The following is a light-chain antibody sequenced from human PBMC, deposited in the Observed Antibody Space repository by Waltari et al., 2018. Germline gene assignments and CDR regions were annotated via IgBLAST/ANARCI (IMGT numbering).Light chain of an antibody. V-gene: IGLV1-51*02. CDR3: GTWDSSLSGAV. CDR1: SPNTGNNY. J-gene: IGLJ7*01. CDR2: ENT. Sequence: QSVLTQPPSVSAAPGQRVTISCSGGSPNTGNNYVSLYRQFPGTAPKLLIYENTERPSGIPGRFSGSKSGTSATLDITGLQAGDEADYYCGTWDSSLSGAVFGGGTHLTVL.